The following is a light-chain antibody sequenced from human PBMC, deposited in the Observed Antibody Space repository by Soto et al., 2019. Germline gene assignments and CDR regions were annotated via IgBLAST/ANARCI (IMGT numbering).Light chain of an antibody. CDR1: QSVSTD. V-gene: IGKV3-20*01. CDR3: QQYGSSLIT. CDR2: GAS. Sequence: EVVMTQSPATLSVSPGERATLSCSASQSVSTDLAGYQQKPGQAPRLLIYGASSRATGIPDRFSGSGSGTDFTLTISRLEPEDFAVYYCQQYGSSLITFGQGTRLE. J-gene: IGKJ5*01.